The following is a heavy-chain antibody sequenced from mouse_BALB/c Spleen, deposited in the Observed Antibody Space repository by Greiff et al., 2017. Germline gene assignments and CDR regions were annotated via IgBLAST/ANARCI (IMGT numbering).Heavy chain of an antibody. J-gene: IGHJ2*01. CDR3: TREWAMITHYFDY. CDR2: IYPGSGST. Sequence: LQQPGSELVRPGASVKLSCKASGYTFTSYWMHWVKQRPGQGLEWIGNIYPGSGSTNYDEKFKSKATLTVDTSSSTAYMQLSSLTSEDSAVYYCTREWAMITHYFDYWGQGTTLTVSS. D-gene: IGHD2-4*01. CDR1: GYTFTSYW. V-gene: IGHV1S22*01.